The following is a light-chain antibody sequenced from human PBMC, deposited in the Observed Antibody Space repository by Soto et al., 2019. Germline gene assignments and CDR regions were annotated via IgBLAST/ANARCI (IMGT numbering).Light chain of an antibody. CDR2: GAS. CDR1: QSVSSSY. V-gene: IGKV3-20*01. Sequence: EIVLTQSPATLSLSPGERATLSCRGSQSVSSSYLAWYQQKPGQAPRLLIYGASSRATGIPDRFSGSGSGTDFTLTISRLEPEDFAVYYCQQYGSSSLTFGGGTKVDIK. CDR3: QQYGSSSLT. J-gene: IGKJ4*01.